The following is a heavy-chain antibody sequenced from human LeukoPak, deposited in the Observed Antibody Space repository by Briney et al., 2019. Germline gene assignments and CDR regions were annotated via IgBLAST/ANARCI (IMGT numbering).Heavy chain of an antibody. CDR2: ISFRGDST. V-gene: IGHV3-23*01. D-gene: IGHD6-19*01. J-gene: IGHJ6*02. CDR1: GFTFSNYW. Sequence: GGSLRLSCAASGFTFSNYWMSWVRQAPGKGLEWVSVISFRGDSTYYADSVKGRFTISRDNSKNTLYLQMISLRAEDTAVYYCAKSLAAIAVTDYYHYGMDVWGQGTTVTVSS. CDR3: AKSLAAIAVTDYYHYGMDV.